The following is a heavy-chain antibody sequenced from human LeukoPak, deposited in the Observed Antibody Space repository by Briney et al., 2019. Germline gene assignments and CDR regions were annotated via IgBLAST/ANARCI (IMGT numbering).Heavy chain of an antibody. Sequence: PGGSLRLSCAASGFTFSSYWMSWVRQAPGNGLEWVANIKQDGSEKYYVDSVKGRFTISRDNAKNSLYLQMNSLRAEDTAVYYCASHGDYLPDYFDYWGQGTLVTVSS. CDR3: ASHGDYLPDYFDY. CDR2: IKQDGSEK. CDR1: GFTFSSYW. D-gene: IGHD4-17*01. J-gene: IGHJ4*02. V-gene: IGHV3-7*01.